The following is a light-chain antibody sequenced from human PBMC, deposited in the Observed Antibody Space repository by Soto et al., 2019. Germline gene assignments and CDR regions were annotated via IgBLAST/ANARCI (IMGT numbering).Light chain of an antibody. CDR1: SFNIGGNT. CDR2: GTS. J-gene: IGLJ1*01. V-gene: IGLV1-44*01. Sequence: QSVLTQPPSASGTPGQRVTISCSGSSFNIGGNTVNWYQQFPETAPKLLIYGTSQRPSGIPDRFSASKSGTSASLVISGLQSEDEADYYCAAWEDRLNGRVFGTGTKVTVL. CDR3: AAWEDRLNGRV.